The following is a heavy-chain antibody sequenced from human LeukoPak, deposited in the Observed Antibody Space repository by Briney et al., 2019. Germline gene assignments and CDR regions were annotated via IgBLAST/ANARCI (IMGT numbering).Heavy chain of an antibody. D-gene: IGHD3-22*01. CDR2: INHSGST. J-gene: IGHJ4*02. CDR1: GGSFSGYY. CDR3: ARRTGTYYYDSSGYSPWRYYFDY. Sequence: SETLSLTCAVYGGSFSGYYWSWIRQPPGKGLEWIGEINHSGSTNYNPSLKSRVTISVDTSKNQFSLKLSSVTTADTAVFYCARRTGTYYYDSSGYSPWRYYFDYWGQGTLVTVSS. V-gene: IGHV4-34*01.